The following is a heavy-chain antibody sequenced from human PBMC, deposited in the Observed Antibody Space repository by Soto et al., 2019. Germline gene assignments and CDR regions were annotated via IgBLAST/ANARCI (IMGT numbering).Heavy chain of an antibody. CDR1: GFSLSTSGVG. J-gene: IGHJ4*02. CDR2: IYWDDDK. V-gene: IGHV2-5*02. CDR3: AHTRITGTPGYFDY. Sequence: QITLKESGPTLVKPTQTLTLTCTFSGFSLSTSGVGVGWIRQPPGKALEWLALIYWDDDKRYSPSLKSRLTITKDNSKNQVVLTMTNMDPVDTATYYCAHTRITGTPGYFDYWGQGTLVTVSS. D-gene: IGHD1-20*01.